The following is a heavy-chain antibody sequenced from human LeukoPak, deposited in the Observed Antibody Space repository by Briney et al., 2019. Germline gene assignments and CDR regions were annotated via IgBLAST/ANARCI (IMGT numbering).Heavy chain of an antibody. D-gene: IGHD2/OR15-2a*01. CDR2: INIDASVT. Sequence: GGSLRLSCAASGFSFTDYWVHWVRQAPGKGLVWISRINIDASVTTYADSVKGRFTISRDNAKKTAYLQMNSLRAEDTAVYYCARVPVDGYSTSFDYWGQGSLVTVSS. J-gene: IGHJ4*02. CDR3: ARVPVDGYSTSFDY. V-gene: IGHV3-74*01. CDR1: GFSFTDYW.